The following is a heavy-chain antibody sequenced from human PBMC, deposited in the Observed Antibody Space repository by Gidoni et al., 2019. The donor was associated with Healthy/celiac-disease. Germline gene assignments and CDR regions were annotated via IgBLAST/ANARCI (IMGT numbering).Heavy chain of an antibody. D-gene: IGHD2-15*01. V-gene: IGHV3-74*01. CDR2: INSDGSIT. CDR1: GVPLGRYW. CDR3: ARVYCSGGRCSLDY. J-gene: IGHJ4*02. Sequence: EVQLDEAGGGLVQQGGSLRRSGDAAGVPLGRYWMHWVRLAPGMGLVWVSRINSDGSITSYADSVKGRFTISRDNANNTLYLLLNSLRAEDTAVYYCARVYCSGGRCSLDYWGQGTLVTVSS.